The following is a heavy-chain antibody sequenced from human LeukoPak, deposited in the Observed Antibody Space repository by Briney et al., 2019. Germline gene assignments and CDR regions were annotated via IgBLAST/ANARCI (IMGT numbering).Heavy chain of an antibody. CDR3: ARDLKNDY. Sequence: PGGSLRLSCAASGLTASNNYMNWVRQAPGKGLEWVSVMYSGGSTYYADSVKGRFTISRDNSKNTLYLQINSLRAEDTAVYYCARDLKNDYWGQGTLVTVSS. CDR2: MYSGGST. J-gene: IGHJ4*02. V-gene: IGHV3-53*01. D-gene: IGHD3-9*01. CDR1: GLTASNNY.